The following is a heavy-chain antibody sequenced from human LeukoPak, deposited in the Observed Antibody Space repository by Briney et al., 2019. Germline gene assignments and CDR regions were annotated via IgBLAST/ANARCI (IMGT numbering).Heavy chain of an antibody. D-gene: IGHD4-17*01. CDR1: GFTFSSYS. Sequence: GGSPRLSCAASGFTFSSYSMNWVRQAPGKGLEWVSSISSSSSYIYYADSVKGRFTISRDNAKNSLYLQMNSLRAEDTAVYYCARDRGTTDDYGDYDPRTSFDYWGQGTLVTVSS. CDR3: ARDRGTTDDYGDYDPRTSFDY. V-gene: IGHV3-21*01. CDR2: ISSSSSYI. J-gene: IGHJ4*02.